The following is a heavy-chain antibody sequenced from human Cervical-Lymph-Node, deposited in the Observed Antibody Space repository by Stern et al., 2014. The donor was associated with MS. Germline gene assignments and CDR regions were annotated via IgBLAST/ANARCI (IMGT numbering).Heavy chain of an antibody. CDR3: ARVGDCSGGTCFSTSWFDP. CDR2: IYQDGST. J-gene: IGHJ5*02. CDR1: GGSFNNYY. Sequence: VQLVESGPGLVKPSETLSLTCTVSGGSFNNYYWRWIRQPPGKGLEWIGYIYQDGSTKYNPSLKSRVTISLHTSKKQFSLRLTSVTAADTAVYYCARVGDCSGGTCFSTSWFDPWGQGTLVTVSS. D-gene: IGHD2-15*01. V-gene: IGHV4-59*01.